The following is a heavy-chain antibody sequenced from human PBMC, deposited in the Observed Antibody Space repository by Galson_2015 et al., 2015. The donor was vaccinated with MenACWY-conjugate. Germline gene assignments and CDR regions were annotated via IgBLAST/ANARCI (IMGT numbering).Heavy chain of an antibody. Sequence: SLRLSCAASGFTFADSAMHWVRQAPGKGLEWVSGISWNSGDIGCVDSVKGRFTVSRDNAKNSLYLQMNSLRAEDTALYYCAALDYWGQGTLVTVSS. CDR1: GFTFADSA. V-gene: IGHV3-9*01. CDR3: AALDY. CDR2: ISWNSGDI. J-gene: IGHJ4*02.